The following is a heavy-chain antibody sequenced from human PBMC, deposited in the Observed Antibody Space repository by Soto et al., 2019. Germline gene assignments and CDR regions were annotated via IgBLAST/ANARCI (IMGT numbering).Heavy chain of an antibody. CDR2: IIPIFGTA. Sequence: GALVKVSCKASGGTFSSYAISWVRQAPGQGLEWMGGIIPIFGTANYAQKFQGRVTITADESTSTAYMELSSLRSEDTAVYYCARRYYDSSGYYFAFDIWGQGTMVTVSS. CDR3: ARRYYDSSGYYFAFDI. CDR1: GGTFSSYA. J-gene: IGHJ3*02. V-gene: IGHV1-69*13. D-gene: IGHD3-22*01.